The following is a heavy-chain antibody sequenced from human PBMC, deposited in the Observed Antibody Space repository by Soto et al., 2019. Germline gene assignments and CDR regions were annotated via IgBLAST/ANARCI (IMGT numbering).Heavy chain of an antibody. CDR1: GFTGSNTY. CDR3: ARALPVAKGGFDP. V-gene: IGHV3-53*02. J-gene: IGHJ5*02. Sequence: EVQLVETGGGLIQPGGSLRLSCAASGFTGSNTYMTWVRQPPGKGLECVSVIYTAGGTNYADSVKGRFIISRDNSKNTLYLQMNSLRAEDTAVYYCARALPVAKGGFDPWGQGTLVTVSS. D-gene: IGHD2-2*01. CDR2: IYTAGGT.